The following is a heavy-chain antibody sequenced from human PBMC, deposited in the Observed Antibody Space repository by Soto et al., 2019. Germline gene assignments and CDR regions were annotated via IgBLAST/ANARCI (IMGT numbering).Heavy chain of an antibody. D-gene: IGHD6-19*01. J-gene: IGHJ4*02. CDR2: IHYSGRV. CDR3: ALTPPIEVAGADL. CDR1: DECITGRHSH. V-gene: IGHV4-39*01. Sequence: PSQPMSLTCSVADECITGRHSHYCWNRQPPGKGLEWIGSIHYSGRVFYKSSLLGRVTISVDTSKNQFSLDLNSVTATDTAVYYCALTPPIEVAGADLWGQGTLVSDSS.